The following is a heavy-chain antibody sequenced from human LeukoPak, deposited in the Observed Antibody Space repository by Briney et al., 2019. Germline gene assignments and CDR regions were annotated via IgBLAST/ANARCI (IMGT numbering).Heavy chain of an antibody. D-gene: IGHD6-13*01. CDR1: GGSISSYY. V-gene: IGHV4-59*08. CDR3: ARRGHHSSSWYFDY. J-gene: IGHJ4*02. Sequence: SETLSLTCTVSGGSISSYYWSWIRQPPGKGLEWIGYIYYSGSTNYNPSLKSRVTISVDTSKNQFSLKLSSVTAADTAVYYRARRGHHSSSWYFDYWGQGTLVTVSS. CDR2: IYYSGST.